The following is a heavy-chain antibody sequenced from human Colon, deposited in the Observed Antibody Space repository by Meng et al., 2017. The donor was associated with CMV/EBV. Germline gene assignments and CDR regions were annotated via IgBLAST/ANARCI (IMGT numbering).Heavy chain of an antibody. V-gene: IGHV3-74*01. CDR3: VRVPLSPYYGSGTYYPGWFDP. CDR1: SSW. D-gene: IGHD3-10*01. CDR2: INSDGSYL. J-gene: IGHJ5*02. Sequence: SSWMHWVRQEPGKGLVCVSRINSDGSYLTYADSVRGRFTISRDNAKNTLYLQMNNLRVEDTAVYYCVRVPLSPYYGSGTYYPGWFDPWGQGTLVTVSS.